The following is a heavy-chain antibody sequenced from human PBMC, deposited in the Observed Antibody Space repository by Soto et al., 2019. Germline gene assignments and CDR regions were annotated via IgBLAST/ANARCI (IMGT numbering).Heavy chain of an antibody. D-gene: IGHD3-9*01. CDR1: GGSVSSGSYY. Sequence: QVQLQESGPGLVKPSETLSLTCTVSGGSVSSGSYYWSWIRQPPGKGLEWIGYIYYSGSTNYNPSLKSRVTISVDTSKNQFSLKLSSVTAADTAVYYCARRTDWVPFDYWGQGTLVTVSS. CDR2: IYYSGST. V-gene: IGHV4-61*01. CDR3: ARRTDWVPFDY. J-gene: IGHJ4*02.